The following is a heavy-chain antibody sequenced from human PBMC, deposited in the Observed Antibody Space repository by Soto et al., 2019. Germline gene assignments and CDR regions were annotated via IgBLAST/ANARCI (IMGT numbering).Heavy chain of an antibody. D-gene: IGHD4-17*01. CDR1: GGAIDSGGYS. J-gene: IGHJ5*02. Sequence: PSETLSLTCDVSGGAIDSGGYSWSWIRQPPGKGLEWIGYVYHVGSTHYNPSLKSRVSISLDRSKNQISLRLPSVTPADTAVYYCARDFGDFGGGYWFVPWGQGTLVTVSS. CDR2: VYHVGST. CDR3: ARDFGDFGGGYWFVP. V-gene: IGHV4-30-2*01.